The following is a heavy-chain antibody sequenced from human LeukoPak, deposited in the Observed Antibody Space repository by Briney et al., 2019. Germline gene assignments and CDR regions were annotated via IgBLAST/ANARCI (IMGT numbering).Heavy chain of an antibody. Sequence: SETLSLTCAVYGGSFSGYYWSWIRQPPGKGLEWIGEFNHSGSTNYNPSLKSRVTISVDTSKNQFSLKLSSVTAADTAVYYCARSRVTAPNLDYWGQGTLVTVSS. CDR2: FNHSGST. CDR3: ARSRVTAPNLDY. V-gene: IGHV4-34*01. D-gene: IGHD2-21*02. CDR1: GGSFSGYY. J-gene: IGHJ4*02.